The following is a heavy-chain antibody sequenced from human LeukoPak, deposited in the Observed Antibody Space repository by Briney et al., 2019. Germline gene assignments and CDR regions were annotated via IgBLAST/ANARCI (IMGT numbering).Heavy chain of an antibody. D-gene: IGHD3-10*01. Sequence: GESLKISCKGSGYSFTSYWIGWVRQMPGKGLEWMGIIYPGDSDTRYSPSFQGQVTISADKSISTAYLQWSSLKASDTAMYYCARSLLWFGELLTDYGMDVWGKGTTVTVSS. V-gene: IGHV5-51*01. CDR1: GYSFTSYW. J-gene: IGHJ6*04. CDR2: IYPGDSDT. CDR3: ARSLLWFGELLTDYGMDV.